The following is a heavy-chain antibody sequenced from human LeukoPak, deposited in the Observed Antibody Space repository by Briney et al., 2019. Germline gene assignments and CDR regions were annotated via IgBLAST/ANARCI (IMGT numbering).Heavy chain of an antibody. V-gene: IGHV1-8*01. J-gene: IGHJ4*02. CDR1: GYTFTSYD. CDR3: ARAPPRVRGVIEYYFDY. D-gene: IGHD3-10*01. Sequence: ASVKVSCKASGYTFTSYDINWVRQATGQGLEWMGWMNPNSGNTGYAQKFQGRVTMTRNTSISTAYMELSSLRSEDTAVYYCARAPPRVRGVIEYYFDYWGQGTLVTVSS. CDR2: MNPNSGNT.